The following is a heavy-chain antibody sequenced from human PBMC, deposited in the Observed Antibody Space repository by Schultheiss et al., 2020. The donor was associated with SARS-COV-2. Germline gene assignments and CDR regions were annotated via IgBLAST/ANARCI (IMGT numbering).Heavy chain of an antibody. CDR3: AKDREMATISGLGY. CDR1: GFTFSNAW. V-gene: IGHV3-15*05. J-gene: IGHJ4*02. CDR2: IKSKTDGGTT. D-gene: IGHD5-24*01. Sequence: GGSLRLSCAASGFTFSNAWMSWVRQAPGKGLEWVGRIKSKTDGGTTDYAAPVKGRFTISRDDSKNTLYLQMNSLRTEDTALYYCAKDREMATISGLGYWGQGTLVTVSS.